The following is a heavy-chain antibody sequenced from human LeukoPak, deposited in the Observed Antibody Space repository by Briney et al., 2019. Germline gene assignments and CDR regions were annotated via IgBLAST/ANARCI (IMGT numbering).Heavy chain of an antibody. CDR2: IIPILGIA. V-gene: IGHV1-69*04. J-gene: IGHJ4*02. CDR3: ARDLSERSANSGYERGGDY. CDR1: GGTFSSYA. D-gene: IGHD5-12*01. Sequence: SVKVSCKASGGTFSSYAISWVRQAPGQGLEWMGRIIPILGIANYAQKFQGRVTITADKPTSTAYMELSSLRSEDTAVYYCARDLSERSANSGYERGGDYWGQGTLVTVSS.